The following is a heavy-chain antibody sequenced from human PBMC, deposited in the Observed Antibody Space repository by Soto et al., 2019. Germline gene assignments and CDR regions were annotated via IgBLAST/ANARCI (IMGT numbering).Heavy chain of an antibody. J-gene: IGHJ5*02. Sequence: SVKVSCKASGGTFSSYGISWVRQAPGQGLEWMGGIIAIFGKTNYSQKFQGRVTITTDESTSTAYMELSSLRSEDTAVYYCACSPGAMSRCESRRGGFDPWGQGTLVTVSS. D-gene: IGHD2-15*01. CDR2: IIAIFGKT. CDR3: ACSPGAMSRCESRRGGFDP. V-gene: IGHV1-69*05. CDR1: GGTFSSYG.